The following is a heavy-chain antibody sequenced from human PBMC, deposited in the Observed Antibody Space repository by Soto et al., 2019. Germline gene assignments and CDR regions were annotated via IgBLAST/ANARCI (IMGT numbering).Heavy chain of an antibody. CDR3: AKAKTTDDAFDI. CDR2: IVPILGKT. J-gene: IGHJ3*02. CDR1: GGTFSYYT. Sequence: SSVKVSCKASGGTFSYYTISWVRQAPGQGLEWMGRIVPILGKTNYAQRFQGGLTITADKSTSTAYMELSSLRSEDTAIYYCAKAKTTDDAFDICGQGTMVTV. V-gene: IGHV1-69*08. D-gene: IGHD4-17*01.